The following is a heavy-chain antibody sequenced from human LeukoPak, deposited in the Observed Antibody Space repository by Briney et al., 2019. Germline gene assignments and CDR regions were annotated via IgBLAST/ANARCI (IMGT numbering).Heavy chain of an antibody. V-gene: IGHV3-15*01. CDR3: ITDSLRIQVWVPIDY. Sequence: GGSLRLSCAASGFTFSNAWMSWVRQAPGKGLEWVGRIKSKSDGGTTDYAAPVKGRFTISRDDSKNTLYLQMNSLKTEDTAVYYCITDSLRIQVWVPIDYWGQGTLVTVSS. CDR2: IKSKSDGGTT. D-gene: IGHD5-18*01. CDR1: GFTFSNAW. J-gene: IGHJ4*02.